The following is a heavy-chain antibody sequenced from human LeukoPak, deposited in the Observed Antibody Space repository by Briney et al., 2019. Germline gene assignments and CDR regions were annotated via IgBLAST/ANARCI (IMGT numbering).Heavy chain of an antibody. CDR1: GYTFTDYY. CDR2: ININSGGT. J-gene: IGHJ4*02. Sequence: GASVTVSFTASGYTFTDYYIHWVRHAPGPGHEWMGWININSGGTNYPQKFQDRVTITGDTSISTAYMELSRLRSDDAAVYHCARSPSRYAFDYGGQGTLVTVSS. CDR3: ARSPSRYAFDY. D-gene: IGHD5-12*01. V-gene: IGHV1-2*02.